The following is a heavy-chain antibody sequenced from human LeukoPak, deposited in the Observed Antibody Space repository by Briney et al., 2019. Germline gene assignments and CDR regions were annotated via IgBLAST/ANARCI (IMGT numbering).Heavy chain of an antibody. CDR2: IKQDGCQE. Sequence: GGSLRLSCVASGFTFSNYWMTWVRQAPGKGLEWVANIKQDGCQEFYVDSVKGRFTISRDDAKNSLYLLQMNSLRAEDTAVYYCAARVGGSSKCDYWGQGTLVTVSS. CDR1: GFTFSNYW. D-gene: IGHD3-16*01. V-gene: IGHV3-7*01. J-gene: IGHJ4*02. CDR3: AARVGGSSKCDY.